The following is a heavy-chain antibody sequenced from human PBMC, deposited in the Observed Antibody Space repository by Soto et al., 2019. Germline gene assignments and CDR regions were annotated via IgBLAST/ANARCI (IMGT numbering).Heavy chain of an antibody. CDR1: GFTFSSYG. CDR3: AKNYGDYESDYWFDP. CDR2: ISYDGSNK. Sequence: QVQLVESGGGVVQPGRSLRLSCAASGFTFSSYGMHWVRQAPGKGLEWVAAISYDGSNKYYADSVKGRFTISRDNSKNTLYLQMNSLRAEDTAVYYCAKNYGDYESDYWFDPWGQGTLVTVSS. D-gene: IGHD4-17*01. V-gene: IGHV3-30*18. J-gene: IGHJ5*02.